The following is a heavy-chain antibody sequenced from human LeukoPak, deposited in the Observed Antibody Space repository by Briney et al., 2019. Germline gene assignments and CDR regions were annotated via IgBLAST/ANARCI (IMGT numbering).Heavy chain of an antibody. Sequence: PGGSLRLSCAASGFTFSSYGVHWVRQAPGKGLEWVAVISYDGSNKYYADSVKGRFTISRDNSKNTLYLQMNSLRAEDTAVYYCAKDRRYRVDYYYGMDVWGQGTTVTVSS. CDR3: AKDRRYRVDYYYGMDV. V-gene: IGHV3-30*18. D-gene: IGHD5-18*01. J-gene: IGHJ6*02. CDR2: ISYDGSNK. CDR1: GFTFSSYG.